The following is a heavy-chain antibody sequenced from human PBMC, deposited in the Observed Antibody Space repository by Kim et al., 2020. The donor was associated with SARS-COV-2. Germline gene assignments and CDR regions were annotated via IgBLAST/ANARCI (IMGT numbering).Heavy chain of an antibody. CDR2: ISTDSHT. CDR1: GFTFSTYA. CDR3: AGDYDSMTGYWSDLGY. Sequence: GGSLRLSCAASGFTFSTYAMAWVRQAPGKGLEWVSSISTDSHTYYADSVRGRFTITRDNSKNTLDLQMNSLRSEEKAVYYCAGDYDSMTGYWSDLGYWGQGTLVTVS. V-gene: IGHV3-23*01. J-gene: IGHJ4*02. D-gene: IGHD3-9*01.